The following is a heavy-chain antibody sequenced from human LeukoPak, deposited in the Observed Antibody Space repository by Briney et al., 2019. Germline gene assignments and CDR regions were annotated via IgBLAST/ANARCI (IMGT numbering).Heavy chain of an antibody. CDR3: ARAAWNGGGGFDP. CDR1: NGSFSGYY. D-gene: IGHD3-16*01. CDR2: VNLDGGT. J-gene: IGHJ5*02. V-gene: IGHV4-34*01. Sequence: PSETLSLTCAVYNGSFSGYYWSWIRQSPGKGLEWIGEVNLDGGTNYNPSLRSRVTISIDTSKNHFSLNLRSVTAADTAVYNCARAAWNGGGGFDPWGQGTLVTVSS.